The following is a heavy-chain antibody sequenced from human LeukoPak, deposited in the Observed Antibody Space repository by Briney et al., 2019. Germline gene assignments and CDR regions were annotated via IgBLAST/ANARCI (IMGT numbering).Heavy chain of an antibody. V-gene: IGHV3-23*01. J-gene: IGHJ4*02. D-gene: IGHD5-18*01. Sequence: PGGSLRLSCAASGFTFSSYAMSWVRQAPGKGLEWVSAISGSGGSTYYADSVKGRFTISRDNSKNTLYLQMNSLRAEDTALYYCAKGGLAMVSPFDYWGQGTLVTVSS. CDR3: AKGGLAMVSPFDY. CDR2: ISGSGGST. CDR1: GFTFSSYA.